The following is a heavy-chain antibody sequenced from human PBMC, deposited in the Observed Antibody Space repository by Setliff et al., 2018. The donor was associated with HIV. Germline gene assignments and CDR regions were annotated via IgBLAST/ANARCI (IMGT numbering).Heavy chain of an antibody. D-gene: IGHD6-13*01. J-gene: IGHJ3*02. Sequence: GASVKVSCKASGDAFTYYYIHWVRQAPGQGLEWMGWINPNSGGTNYAQKFQGRVTMTRDTSISTAFMDLSRLRSDDTAVYYCARDPGYKSSWYGAFDIWGQGTMVTVSS. V-gene: IGHV1-2*02. CDR2: INPNSGGT. CDR1: GDAFTYYY. CDR3: ARDPGYKSSWYGAFDI.